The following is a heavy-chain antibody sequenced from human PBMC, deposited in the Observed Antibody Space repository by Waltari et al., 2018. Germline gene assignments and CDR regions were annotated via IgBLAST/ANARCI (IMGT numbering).Heavy chain of an antibody. CDR2: ISAYNGNT. Sequence: QVQLVQSGAEVKKPGASVKVSCKDSGYTFTSFGISWVRQAPGQGLEWMGWISAYNGNTNYAQKLQCRVTMTTDTSTSTAYMELRSLRSDDTAVYYCARENRGGPYYYDSSGYLPPDYWGQGTLVTVSS. J-gene: IGHJ4*02. V-gene: IGHV1-18*01. CDR3: ARENRGGPYYYDSSGYLPPDY. D-gene: IGHD3-22*01. CDR1: GYTFTSFG.